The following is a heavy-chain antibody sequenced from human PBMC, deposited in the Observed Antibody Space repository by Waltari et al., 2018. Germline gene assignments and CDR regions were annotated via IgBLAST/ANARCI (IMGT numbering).Heavy chain of an antibody. CDR1: GGSISSYY. V-gene: IGHV4-59*01. Sequence: QVQLQESGPGLVKPSETLSLTCTVSGGSISSYYWSWIRQHQGKGRAWIGHIYYVGRTNYNPSLKSRVTISVDTAKNQFSLKLSSVTAADTAMYYWARGGYSYGYFERVAFVNGPFDYWGQGTLVTVSS. CDR3: ARGGYSYGYFERVAFVNGPFDY. CDR2: IYYVGRT. D-gene: IGHD5-18*01. J-gene: IGHJ4*02.